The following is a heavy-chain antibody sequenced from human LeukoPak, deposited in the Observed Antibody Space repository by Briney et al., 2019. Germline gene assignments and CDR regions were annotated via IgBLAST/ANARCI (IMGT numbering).Heavy chain of an antibody. V-gene: IGHV4-59*08. CDR2: IFYTGTT. D-gene: IGHD2-21*02. Sequence: SETLSLTCTVSGGSVSGYYWSWIRQPPGKGLEWIGYIFYTGTTLYSPSLKTRVTMSVDTSENQFSLKLSSVTAVDTAVYYCARHDVVPVIRRGFDFWGQGTLVTVSS. CDR1: GGSVSGYY. CDR3: ARHDVVPVIRRGFDF. J-gene: IGHJ4*02.